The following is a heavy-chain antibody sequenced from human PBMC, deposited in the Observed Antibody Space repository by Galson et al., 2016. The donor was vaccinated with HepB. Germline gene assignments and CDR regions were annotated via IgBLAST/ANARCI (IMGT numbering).Heavy chain of an antibody. J-gene: IGHJ4*02. CDR2: ISAYSGNT. CDR1: GYTFTDNG. D-gene: IGHD6-13*01. V-gene: IGHV1-18*01. Sequence: SVKVSCKASGYTFTDNGVSWVRQAPGQGLEWMAGISAYSGNTNYAQKFQGRVTLTKDTSASTVYMELRSLRSYDTAVYYCARDRDAALDYWGQGSLVTVSS. CDR3: ARDRDAALDY.